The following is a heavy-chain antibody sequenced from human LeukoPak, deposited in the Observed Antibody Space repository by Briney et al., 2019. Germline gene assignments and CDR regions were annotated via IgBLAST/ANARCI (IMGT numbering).Heavy chain of an antibody. V-gene: IGHV1-2*06. J-gene: IGHJ4*02. Sequence: ASVKVSCKASGYTFTGYYMHWVRQAPGQGLEWMGRINPNDGGTMYAQKFKGRVTMTRGTSISTADMELSRLRSDDTAVYYCARDPNPNDWAHFDYWGQGTLVTVSS. CDR3: ARDPNPNDWAHFDY. CDR2: INPNDGGT. D-gene: IGHD3-9*01. CDR1: GYTFTGYY.